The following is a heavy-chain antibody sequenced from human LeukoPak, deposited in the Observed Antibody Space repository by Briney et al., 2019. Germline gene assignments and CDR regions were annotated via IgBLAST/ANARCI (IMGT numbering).Heavy chain of an antibody. J-gene: IGHJ4*02. D-gene: IGHD1-26*01. CDR2: IYSGGRT. CDR1: GFAFMDAW. CDR3: ARTSGSFAGYFDF. Sequence: GGSLRLSCAASGFAFMDAWMTWVRQTPGKGLECISVIYSGGRTYYADSVKGRFTISRDNSKNMLFLQMNSLRTEDTALYYCARTSGSFAGYFDFWGQGTLVTVSS. V-gene: IGHV3-66*02.